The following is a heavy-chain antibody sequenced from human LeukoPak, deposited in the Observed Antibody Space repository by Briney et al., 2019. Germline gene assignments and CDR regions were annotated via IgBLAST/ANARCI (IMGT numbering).Heavy chain of an antibody. V-gene: IGHV3-21*01. CDR2: ISSSSSYI. D-gene: IGHD4-11*01. J-gene: IGHJ4*02. CDR1: GFTFSSYS. CDR3: ARDYTVTIFDY. Sequence: PGGSLRLSRAASGFTFSSYSMNWVRQAPGKGLEWVSSISSSSSYIYYADSVKGRFTISRDNAENSLYLQMNSLRAEDTAVYYCARDYTVTIFDYWGQGALVTVSS.